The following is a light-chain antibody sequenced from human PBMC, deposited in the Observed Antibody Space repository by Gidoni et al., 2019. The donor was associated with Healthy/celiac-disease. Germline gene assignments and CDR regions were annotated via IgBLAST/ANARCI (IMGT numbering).Light chain of an antibody. CDR1: QSVSSSY. Sequence: EIVLTQSPGTLSLSPGERATLSCRASQSVSSSYLAWYQQKPGQAPRLLIFGASSRATGIPDRFSGSGSGTDFTLTISRLEPEDFAVYSCQQYGSSVSFGQGTKLEIQ. CDR3: QQYGSSVS. J-gene: IGKJ2*03. CDR2: GAS. V-gene: IGKV3-20*01.